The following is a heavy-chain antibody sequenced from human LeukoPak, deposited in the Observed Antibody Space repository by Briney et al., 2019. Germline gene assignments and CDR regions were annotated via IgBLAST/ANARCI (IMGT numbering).Heavy chain of an antibody. CDR1: GASISSHY. V-gene: IGHV4-59*11. CDR3: ARLLYGGYTYDY. CDR2: LYDSGTT. J-gene: IGHJ4*01. Sequence: SETLSLTCAVSGASISSHYWSWIRQPPGKGLEWLGYLYDSGTTNYNPSLKSRDTISVDTSKKQLSLKLSSVPAADTAVYYCARLLYGGYTYDYWGQGTLVTVSS. D-gene: IGHD5-12*01.